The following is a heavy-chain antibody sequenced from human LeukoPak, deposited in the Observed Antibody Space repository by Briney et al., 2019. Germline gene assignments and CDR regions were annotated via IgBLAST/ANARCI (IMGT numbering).Heavy chain of an antibody. J-gene: IGHJ4*02. CDR3: ARDLGANYYGSGTYYFDY. V-gene: IGHV3-23*01. Sequence: PGGSLRLSCTASGFTFSSHAMSWARQAPGKGLEWVSTISGSGSTRFSADSVKGRFTISRDNSKSTLYLQLNSLRDEDTAVYYCARDLGANYYGSGTYYFDYWGQGTLVTVSS. CDR1: GFTFSSHA. CDR2: ISGSGSTR. D-gene: IGHD3-10*01.